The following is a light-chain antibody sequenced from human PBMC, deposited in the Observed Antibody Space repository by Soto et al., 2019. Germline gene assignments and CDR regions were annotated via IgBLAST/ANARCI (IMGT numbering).Light chain of an antibody. CDR1: QRVSSSY. Sequence: VVLTQFPGTLSLSPGETATLSCGASQRVSSSYLAWYQQKPGQAPRLLIYGASSRATGIPDRFSGSGSGTDFTLTISRLEPEDFAVYYCQQYGSSPRTFGQGTKVDIK. V-gene: IGKV3-20*01. CDR2: GAS. J-gene: IGKJ1*01. CDR3: QQYGSSPRT.